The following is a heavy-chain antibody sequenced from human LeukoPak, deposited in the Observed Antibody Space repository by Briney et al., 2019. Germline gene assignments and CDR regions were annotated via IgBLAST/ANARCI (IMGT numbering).Heavy chain of an antibody. Sequence: GGSLRLSCAASGFTVSSSYMTRVRQAPGEGLEWVSVIYSGSSTYYADSVKGRFTISRDNSKNTLCLQMNSLRAEDTAVYYCARVQVVDAFNVWGQGTLVTVSS. CDR1: GFTVSSSY. V-gene: IGHV3-66*01. D-gene: IGHD2-15*01. CDR3: ARVQVVDAFNV. CDR2: IYSGSST. J-gene: IGHJ3*01.